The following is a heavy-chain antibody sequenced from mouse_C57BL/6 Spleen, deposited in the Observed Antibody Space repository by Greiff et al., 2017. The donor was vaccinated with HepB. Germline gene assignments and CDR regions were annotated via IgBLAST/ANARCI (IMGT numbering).Heavy chain of an antibody. V-gene: IGHV1-18*01. D-gene: IGHD1-3*01. CDR1: GYTFTDYN. CDR2: INPNNGGT. J-gene: IGHJ3*01. Sequence: EVQLQQSGPELVKPGASVKIPCKASGYTFTDYNMDWVKQSHGKSLEWIGDINPNNGGTIYNQKFKGKATLTVDKSSSTAYMELRSLTSEDTAVYYGARDSGPFAYWGQGTLVTVSA. CDR3: ARDSGPFAY.